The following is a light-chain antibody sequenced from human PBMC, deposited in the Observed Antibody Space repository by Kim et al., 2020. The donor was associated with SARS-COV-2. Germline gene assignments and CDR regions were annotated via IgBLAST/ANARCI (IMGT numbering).Light chain of an antibody. CDR3: QVWDGSSDHVI. CDR1: NIGTKG. V-gene: IGLV3-21*03. CDR2: DDS. Sequence: APGKTATITCGGKNIGTKGVHWYQQKPGQAPVLVIYDDSDRPSGIPERFSGSNSGNTATLTISRVEAGDEADYYCQVWDGSSDHVIFGGGTQLTVL. J-gene: IGLJ2*01.